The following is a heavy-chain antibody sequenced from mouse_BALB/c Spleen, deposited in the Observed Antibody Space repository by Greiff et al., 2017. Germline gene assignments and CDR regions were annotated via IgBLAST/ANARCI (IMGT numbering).Heavy chain of an antibody. J-gene: IGHJ3*01. D-gene: IGHD2-3*01. CDR1: GFTFSSYG. V-gene: IGHV5-6-3*01. Sequence: DVMLVESGGGLVQPGGSLKLSCAASGFTFSSYGMSWVRQTPDKRLELVATINSNGGSTYYPDSVKGRFTISRDNAKNTLYLQMSSLKSEDTAMYYCARDGGYYKFAYWGQGTLVTVSA. CDR3: ARDGGYYKFAY. CDR2: INSNGGST.